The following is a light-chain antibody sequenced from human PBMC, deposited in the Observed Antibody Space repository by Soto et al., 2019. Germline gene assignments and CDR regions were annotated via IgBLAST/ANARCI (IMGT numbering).Light chain of an antibody. Sequence: QSVLTQPPSVSGAPGQRVTISCTGSSSNFGAGYDVHWYQQFPGTAPKLLIYGDNNRPSGVPDRFSGSKSGTSASLAITGLQAEDEADYYCQSFDNSLTAGVFGGGTQLTVL. CDR3: QSFDNSLTAGV. CDR2: GDN. J-gene: IGLJ3*02. CDR1: SSNFGAGYD. V-gene: IGLV1-40*01.